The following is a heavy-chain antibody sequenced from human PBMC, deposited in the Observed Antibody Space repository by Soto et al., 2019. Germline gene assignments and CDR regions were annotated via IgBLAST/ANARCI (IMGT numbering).Heavy chain of an antibody. V-gene: IGHV4-59*01. D-gene: IGHD3-3*01. CDR3: ARSYLLEYYFDF. Sequence: SETLSVTCTVSGGSISSYYWSWIRQPPGKGLEWIGYIYHSGSTNYNPSLKSRVTISVHTSKNQFSLKLSSVTAADKALSSCARSYLLEYYFDFWAQGTLVTVPS. CDR1: GGSISSYY. CDR2: IYHSGST. J-gene: IGHJ4*02.